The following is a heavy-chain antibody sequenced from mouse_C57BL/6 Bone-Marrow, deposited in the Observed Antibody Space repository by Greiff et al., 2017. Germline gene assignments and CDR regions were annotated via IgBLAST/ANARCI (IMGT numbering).Heavy chain of an antibody. Sequence: VLLVESGPGLVQPSQSLSITCTVSGFSLTSYGVHWVRQSPGKGLEWLGVIWSGGSTDYNAAFISRLGISKDNSKSQVFFKMNRLQADDTAIYYCARRSSADWGQGTLVTVSA. CDR1: GFSLTSYG. J-gene: IGHJ3*01. CDR2: IWSGGST. V-gene: IGHV2-2*01. CDR3: ARRSSAD.